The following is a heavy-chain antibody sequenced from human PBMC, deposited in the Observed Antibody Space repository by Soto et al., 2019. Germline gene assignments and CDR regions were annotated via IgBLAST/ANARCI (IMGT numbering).Heavy chain of an antibody. Sequence: EVQLVESGGGLVQPGGSLRLSCAASGFTFSNLWMSWVRQAPGKGLEWVAIINKDGSEEYYVDSVKGRFTISRDNAKNSLYLQMNSLRVEDTDVYYCARGGGHNLDYWGPGTLVTVSS. D-gene: IGHD3-10*01. CDR1: GFTFSNLW. CDR2: INKDGSEE. CDR3: ARGGGHNLDY. V-gene: IGHV3-7*05. J-gene: IGHJ4*02.